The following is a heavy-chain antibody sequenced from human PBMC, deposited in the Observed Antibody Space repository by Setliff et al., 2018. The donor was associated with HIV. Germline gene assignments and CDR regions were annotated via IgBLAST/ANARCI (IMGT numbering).Heavy chain of an antibody. Sequence: GGSLRLSCAASGFSFSDYCMSWIRQAPGKGLEWVSYISTSGTTVHYADSVKGRFTISRDNTKNSLFLQMDSLSAEDTAVYYCARRYNWKYDAWGQGALVTVSS. J-gene: IGHJ5*02. V-gene: IGHV3-11*04. CDR3: ARRYNWKYDA. CDR2: ISTSGTTV. CDR1: GFSFSDYC. D-gene: IGHD1-20*01.